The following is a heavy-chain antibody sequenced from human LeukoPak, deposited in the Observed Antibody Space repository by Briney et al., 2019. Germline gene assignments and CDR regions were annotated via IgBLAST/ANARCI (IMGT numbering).Heavy chain of an antibody. Sequence: GGSLRLSCTVSGFTLSSNSMSWVRRAPGKGLEWVSFIYSDNTHYSDSVKGRFTISRDNSKNTLYLQMNSLRAEDTAVYYCARRAGAYSHPYDYWGQGTLVTVSS. J-gene: IGHJ4*02. D-gene: IGHD4/OR15-4a*01. CDR2: IYSDNT. V-gene: IGHV3-53*01. CDR3: ARRAGAYSHPYDY. CDR1: GFTLSSNS.